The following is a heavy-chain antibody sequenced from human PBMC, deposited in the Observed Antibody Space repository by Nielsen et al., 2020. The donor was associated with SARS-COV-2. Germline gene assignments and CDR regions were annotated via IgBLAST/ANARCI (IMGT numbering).Heavy chain of an antibody. CDR1: GFTFSSYG. V-gene: IGHV3-30*03. CDR2: ISYDGSNK. Sequence: GESLKISCAASGFTFSSYGMHWVRQAPGKGLEWVAVISYDGSNKYYADSVKGRFTISRDNSKNTLYLQMNSLRAEDTAAYYCARTVILPTYYYYGMDVWGQGTTVTVSS. J-gene: IGHJ6*02. D-gene: IGHD3-3*01. CDR3: ARTVILPTYYYYGMDV.